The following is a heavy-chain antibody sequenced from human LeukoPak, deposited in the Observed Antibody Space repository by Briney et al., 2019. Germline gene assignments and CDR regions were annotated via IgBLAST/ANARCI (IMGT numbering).Heavy chain of an antibody. J-gene: IGHJ6*02. CDR1: GFTFSSYE. D-gene: IGHD4-17*01. CDR3: ARDNPTTVTPYYYYGMDV. Sequence: GGSLRLSCAASGFTFSSYEMNWVRQAPGKGLEWASYISSSGSTIYYADSVKGRFTISGDNAKNSLYLQMNSLRAEDTAVYYCARDNPTTVTPYYYYGMDVWGQGTTVTVSS. CDR2: ISSSGSTI. V-gene: IGHV3-48*03.